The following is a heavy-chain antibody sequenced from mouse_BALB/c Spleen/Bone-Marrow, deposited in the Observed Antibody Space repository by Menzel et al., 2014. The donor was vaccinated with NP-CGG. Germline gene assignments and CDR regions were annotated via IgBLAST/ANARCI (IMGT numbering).Heavy chain of an antibody. V-gene: IGHV1S56*01. CDR1: GYTFTSYD. CDR3: ARSGGSSGYGFAY. Sequence: VKLMESGPELVKPGTLVEISCKASGYTFTSYDINWVKQRPGQGLEWIGWIYPGDGITKYNEKFKGKATLTADKSPSTAYMQLSSLTSENSAVYFCARSGGSSGYGFAYWGQGTLVTGSA. CDR2: IYPGDGIT. D-gene: IGHD3-1*01. J-gene: IGHJ3*01.